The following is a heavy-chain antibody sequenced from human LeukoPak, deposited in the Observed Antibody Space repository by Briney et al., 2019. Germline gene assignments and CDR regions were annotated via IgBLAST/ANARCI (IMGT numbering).Heavy chain of an antibody. CDR2: INHSGST. CDR1: GGSFSGYY. J-gene: IGHJ3*02. D-gene: IGHD6-19*01. CDR3: ASQSRGWGAFDI. V-gene: IGHV4-34*01. Sequence: PSETLSLTCAVYGGSFSGYYWSWIRQPPGKGLEWIGEINHSGSTNYNPSLKSRVTISVDTSKNQFSLKLSSVTAADTAVYYCASQSRGWGAFDIWGQGTMVTVSS.